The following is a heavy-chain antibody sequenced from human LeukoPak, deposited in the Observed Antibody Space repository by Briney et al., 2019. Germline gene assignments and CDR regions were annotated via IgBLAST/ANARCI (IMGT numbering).Heavy chain of an antibody. D-gene: IGHD3-9*01. J-gene: IGHJ4*02. V-gene: IGHV5-51*01. CDR2: IYPGDPDT. CDR1: GYSFTSYW. Sequence: PGESLKISCKGSGYSFTSYWIGWVRQMPGKGLEWMGIIYPGDPDTRYSPSFQGQVTISADKSISTAYLQWSSLKASDTAMYYCARPQYDILTGSYYFDYWGQGTLVTVSS. CDR3: ARPQYDILTGSYYFDY.